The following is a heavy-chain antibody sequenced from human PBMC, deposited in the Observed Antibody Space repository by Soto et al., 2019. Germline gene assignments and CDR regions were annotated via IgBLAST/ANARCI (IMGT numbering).Heavy chain of an antibody. Sequence: ASVKVSCKVSGHTLTETSMHWVRQAPGKGLEWMGGFDPEDGEIIYAQKFQGRVTMTEDTSTDTAYMELSSLRSEDTAVYYCATSPKMVLVPAAITDAFDIWGQGTMVTVSS. D-gene: IGHD2-2*01. CDR1: GHTLTETS. CDR2: FDPEDGEI. J-gene: IGHJ3*02. CDR3: ATSPKMVLVPAAITDAFDI. V-gene: IGHV1-24*01.